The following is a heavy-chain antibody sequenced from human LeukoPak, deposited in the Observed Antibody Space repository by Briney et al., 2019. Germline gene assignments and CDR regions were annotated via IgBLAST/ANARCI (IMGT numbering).Heavy chain of an antibody. CDR1: GFTFSTYG. CDR3: AKVIPVGGITIFFYYYYGMDV. Sequence: GGSLRLSCAASGFTFSTYGMHWVRQAPGKGLEWVSAISGSGGSTYYADSVKGRFTISRDNSKNTLYLQMNSLRAEDTAVYYCAKVIPVGGITIFFYYYYGMDVWGQGTTVTVSS. J-gene: IGHJ6*02. CDR2: ISGSGGST. D-gene: IGHD3-9*01. V-gene: IGHV3-23*01.